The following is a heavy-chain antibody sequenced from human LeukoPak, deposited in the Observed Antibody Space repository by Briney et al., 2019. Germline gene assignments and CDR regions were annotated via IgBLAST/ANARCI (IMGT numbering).Heavy chain of an antibody. CDR3: ARGRDVDY. V-gene: IGHV3-7*03. J-gene: IGHJ4*02. Sequence: GGSLRLSCAASGFTFSSYSMNWVRQAPGKGLEWVANVKQDESERYYVDSVKGRFIISRDNAKNSVYLQMNSLRVDDTAVYYCARGRDVDYWGQGVLVAVSS. CDR1: GFTFSSYS. CDR2: VKQDESER.